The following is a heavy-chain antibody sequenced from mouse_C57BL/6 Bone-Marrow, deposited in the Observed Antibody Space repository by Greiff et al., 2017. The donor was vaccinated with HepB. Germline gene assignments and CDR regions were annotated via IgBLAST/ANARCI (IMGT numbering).Heavy chain of an antibody. V-gene: IGHV1-81*01. CDR2: IYPRSGNT. CDR1: GYTFTSYG. J-gene: IGHJ3*01. Sequence: QVQLQQSGAELARPGASVKLSCKASGYTFTSYGISWVKQRTGQGLEWIGEIYPRSGNTYYNEKFKGKATLTADKSSSTAYMVLRSLTSEDSAVYFCARRGSGAYWGQGTLVTVSA. CDR3: ARRGSGAY. D-gene: IGHD1-1*01.